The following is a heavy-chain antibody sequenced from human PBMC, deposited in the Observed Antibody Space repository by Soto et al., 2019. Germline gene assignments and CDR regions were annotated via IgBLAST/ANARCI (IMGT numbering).Heavy chain of an antibody. CDR3: ARGHDSSGYFFDY. D-gene: IGHD3-22*01. CDR2: INIYGSTT. Sequence: EVQLVESGGGLGQPGWSLRLSCAASGFTFSRYWMHWVRQPPGTGLVWVSQINIYGSTTTYADSVKGRFTISRDNAKNTVFLQMNSLRAEDTAVYYCARGHDSSGYFFDYWGQGTLVTVSS. J-gene: IGHJ4*02. V-gene: IGHV3-74*01. CDR1: GFTFSRYW.